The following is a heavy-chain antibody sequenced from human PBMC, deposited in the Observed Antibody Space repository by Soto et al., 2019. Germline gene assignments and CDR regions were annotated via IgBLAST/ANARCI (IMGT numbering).Heavy chain of an antibody. CDR3: ARGGRVVVVVPAAHFY. V-gene: IGHV1-2*02. J-gene: IGHJ4*02. Sequence: GASVKVSCKASGYTFTGYYMHWVLQAPGQGLEWMGWINPNSGGTNYAQKFQGRVTMTRDTSISTAYMELSRLRSDDTAVYYCARGGRVVVVVPAAHFYWGQGTLVTVSS. D-gene: IGHD2-2*01. CDR2: INPNSGGT. CDR1: GYTFTGYY.